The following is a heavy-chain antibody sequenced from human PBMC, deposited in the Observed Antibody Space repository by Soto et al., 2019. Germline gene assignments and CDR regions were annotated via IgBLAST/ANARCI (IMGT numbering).Heavy chain of an antibody. D-gene: IGHD3-10*01. CDR2: ISWNSGSI. CDR1: GFTFDDYA. V-gene: IGHV3-9*01. CDR3: AKIRSGSSYDAFDI. J-gene: IGHJ3*02. Sequence: GGSLRLSCAASGFTFDDYAMHWVRQAPGKGLEWVSGISWNSGSIGYADSVKGRFTISRDNAKNSLYLQMNSLRAEDTALYYCAKIRSGSSYDAFDIWGQGTMVTVSS.